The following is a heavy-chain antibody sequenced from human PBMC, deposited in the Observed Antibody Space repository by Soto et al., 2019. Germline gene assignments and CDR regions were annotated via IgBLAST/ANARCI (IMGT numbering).Heavy chain of an antibody. V-gene: IGHV3-7*01. D-gene: IGHD4-17*01. CDR1: GFTFSSYW. J-gene: IGHJ5*02. CDR2: IKQDGSEK. Sequence: GGSLRLSCAASGFTFSSYWMSWVRQAPGKGLEWVANIKQDGSEKYYVDSVKGRFTISRDNAKNSLYLQMNSLRAEDTAVYYCARESFADYGDRYNWFDPWGQGTLVTVSS. CDR3: ARESFADYGDRYNWFDP.